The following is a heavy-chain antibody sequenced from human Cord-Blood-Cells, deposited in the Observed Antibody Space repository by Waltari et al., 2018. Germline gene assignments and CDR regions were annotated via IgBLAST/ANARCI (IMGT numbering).Heavy chain of an antibody. CDR3: ATASAEGYGSGSYYGY. V-gene: IGHV1-24*01. D-gene: IGHD3-10*01. Sequence: QVQLVQSGAAVKKPGASVKVSCKVSGYTLTELSMHWVRQAPGKGLEWMGGFDPEDGETIYAQKFQGRVTMTEDTSTDTAYMELSSLRSEDTAVYYCATASAEGYGSGSYYGYWGQGTLVTVSS. CDR1: GYTLTELS. J-gene: IGHJ4*02. CDR2: FDPEDGET.